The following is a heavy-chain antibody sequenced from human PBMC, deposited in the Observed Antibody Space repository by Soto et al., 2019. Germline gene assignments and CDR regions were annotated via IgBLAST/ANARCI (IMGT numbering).Heavy chain of an antibody. Sequence: PXATLSLTCAVYGGSFSGYYWSWIRQPPGKGLEWIGEINHSGSTNYNPSLKSRVTISVDTSKNQFSLKLSSVTAADTAVYYCARTGDSSGYYQNWFDPWGQGTLVTVSS. V-gene: IGHV4-34*01. CDR2: INHSGST. CDR1: GGSFSGYY. D-gene: IGHD3-22*01. J-gene: IGHJ5*02. CDR3: ARTGDSSGYYQNWFDP.